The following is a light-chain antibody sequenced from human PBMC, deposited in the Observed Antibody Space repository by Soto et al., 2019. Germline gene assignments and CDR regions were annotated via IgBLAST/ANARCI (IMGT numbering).Light chain of an antibody. Sequence: DIQMTQSPSSLSASVEDRVTITCRASQGIDNYLAWYQQKPGKVPKLLIYAASTLQSGVPSRFSGSGSGTDLTLTINSLKTEDVGDYDGQKYSRGPPYTFGQATKLEIK. V-gene: IGKV1-27*01. CDR1: QGIDNY. CDR2: AAS. J-gene: IGKJ2*01. CDR3: QKYSRGPPYT.